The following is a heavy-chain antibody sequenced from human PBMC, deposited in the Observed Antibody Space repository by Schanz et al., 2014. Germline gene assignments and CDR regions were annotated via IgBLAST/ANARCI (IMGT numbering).Heavy chain of an antibody. J-gene: IGHJ3*02. CDR2: ISRDGTTS. D-gene: IGHD1-26*01. CDR1: GFIFNDYY. Sequence: QVQLVESGGGLVKPGGSLRLSCAASGFIFNDYYMNWIRQAPGKGLEWLSYISRDGTTSYYADSVKGRFTVSRDNSKNTLYLQMNSLRAEDSAVYYCAKVGPYSGSLGAFDIWGQGTMVTVSS. V-gene: IGHV3-11*01. CDR3: AKVGPYSGSLGAFDI.